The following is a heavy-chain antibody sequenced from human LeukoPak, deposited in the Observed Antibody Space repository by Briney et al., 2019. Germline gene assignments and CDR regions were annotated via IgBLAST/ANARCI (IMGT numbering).Heavy chain of an antibody. V-gene: IGHV1-8*03. Sequence: ASVKVSCKASGYTFTSYDINWVRQATGQGLEWMGWMNPNSGNTGYAQKFQGRVTITRNTSISTAYMELSSLRCEDTAVYYCARTYDFWSGYYPFDYWSQGTLVTVSS. CDR2: MNPNSGNT. CDR3: ARTYDFWSGYYPFDY. D-gene: IGHD3-3*01. CDR1: GYTFTSYD. J-gene: IGHJ4*02.